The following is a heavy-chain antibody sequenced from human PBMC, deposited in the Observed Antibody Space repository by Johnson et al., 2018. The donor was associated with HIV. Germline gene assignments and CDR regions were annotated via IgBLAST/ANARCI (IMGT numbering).Heavy chain of an antibody. CDR3: AKGKYSGSYYTANDTFDI. CDR2: ISGSGGST. J-gene: IGHJ3*02. CDR1: GFTFSSYA. D-gene: IGHD1-26*01. V-gene: IGHV3-23*04. Sequence: VQLVESGGGVVQPGGSLRLSCAASGFTFSSYAMSWVRQAPGKGLEWVSAISGSGGSTYYADSVKGRFTISRDNSKNTLYLQMNSLRAEDTAVYYGAKGKYSGSYYTANDTFDIWGQGTMVTVSS.